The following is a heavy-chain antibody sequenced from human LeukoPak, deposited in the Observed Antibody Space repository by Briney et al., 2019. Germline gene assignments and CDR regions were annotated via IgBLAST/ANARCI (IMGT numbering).Heavy chain of an antibody. Sequence: SETLSLTCTVSGGSISSYYWSWIRQPPGKGLEWIGESNHSGSTNYNPSLKSRVTISVDTSKNQFSLKLSSVTAADTAVYYCARGPRVAAAGTRVFRDWGQGTLVTVSS. D-gene: IGHD6-13*01. CDR1: GGSISSYY. J-gene: IGHJ4*02. V-gene: IGHV4-34*01. CDR3: ARGPRVAAAGTRVFRD. CDR2: SNHSGST.